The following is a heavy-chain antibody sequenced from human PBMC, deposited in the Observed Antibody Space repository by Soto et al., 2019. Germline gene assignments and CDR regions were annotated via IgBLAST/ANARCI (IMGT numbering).Heavy chain of an antibody. CDR1: GGSISSGGYS. D-gene: IGHD3-3*01. J-gene: IGHJ4*02. CDR3: ARGFWSGFDY. V-gene: IGHV4-30-2*01. CDR2: IYHSGST. Sequence: SETLSLTCAVSGGSISSGGYSWSWIRQPPGKGLEWIGYIYHSGSTYYNPSLKSRVTISVDRSKNQFSLKLSSVTAADTAVYYCARGFWSGFDYWGQGTLVTVSS.